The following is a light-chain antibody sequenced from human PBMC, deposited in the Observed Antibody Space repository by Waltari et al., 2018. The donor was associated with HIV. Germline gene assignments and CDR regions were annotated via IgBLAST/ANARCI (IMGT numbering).Light chain of an antibody. CDR1: SSDIGYYDY. CDR3: SSYTRRGTVV. Sequence: QSALTQPASVSGSPGQSIVLPCTGSSSDIGYYDYVSWYQQYPGQAPKALIYEVTSRPLGTSSRFSGSKSATTAFLAISKLQTDDEADYFCSSYTRRGTVVFGGGTRLTVL. J-gene: IGLJ2*01. V-gene: IGLV2-14*01. CDR2: EVT.